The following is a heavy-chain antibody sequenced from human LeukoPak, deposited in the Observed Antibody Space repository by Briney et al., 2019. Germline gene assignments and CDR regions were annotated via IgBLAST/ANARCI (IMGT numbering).Heavy chain of an antibody. V-gene: IGHV3-7*01. D-gene: IGHD1-7*01. CDR1: GFTFSSYW. J-gene: IGHJ6*02. CDR3: ARDRIGHWNFELNDYYYYGMDV. CDR2: IKQDGSEK. Sequence: GGSLRLSCAASGFTFSSYWMSWVRQAPGKGLEWVANIKQDGSEKYYVDSVKGRFTISRDNSKNTLYLQMNSLRAEDTAVYYCARDRIGHWNFELNDYYYYGMDVWGQGTTVTVSS.